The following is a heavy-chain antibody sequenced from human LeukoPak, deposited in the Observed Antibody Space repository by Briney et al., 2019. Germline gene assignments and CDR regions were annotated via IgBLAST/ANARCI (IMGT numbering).Heavy chain of an antibody. J-gene: IGHJ1*01. Sequence: SVKVSCKASGDTFSSYAISWVRQAPGQGLEWMGRIIPILGIANYAQKFQGRVTITADKSTSTAYMELSSLRSEDTAVYYCARDSPGVGASSAEYFQHWGQGTLVTVSS. CDR2: IIPILGIA. V-gene: IGHV1-69*04. D-gene: IGHD1-26*01. CDR3: ARDSPGVGASSAEYFQH. CDR1: GDTFSSYA.